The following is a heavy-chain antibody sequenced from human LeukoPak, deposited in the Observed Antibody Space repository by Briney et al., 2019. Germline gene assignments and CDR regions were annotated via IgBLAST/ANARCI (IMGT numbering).Heavy chain of an antibody. CDR2: INYSGST. V-gene: IGHV4-34*01. D-gene: IGHD5-24*01. CDR1: GGSFSGYF. CDR3: ARPDGYNYCFDY. Sequence: SETLSLTCAVYGGSFSGYFWSWIRQPPGKGLDWIGEINYSGSTNYNPSLKSRVTISVDTSKNQFSLKLSSVTAADTAVYYCARPDGYNYCFDYWGQGTLVTVSS. J-gene: IGHJ4*02.